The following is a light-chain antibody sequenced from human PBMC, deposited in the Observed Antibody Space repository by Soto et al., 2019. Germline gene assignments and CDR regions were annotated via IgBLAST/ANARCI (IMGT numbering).Light chain of an antibody. J-gene: IGLJ2*01. CDR2: EVS. CDR1: SSDVGGYNY. V-gene: IGLV2-8*01. CDR3: SSYAGSSTWV. Sequence: QSAPTQPPSASGSPGQSATISCTGTSSDVGGYNYVSWYQQYPGKAPKLMIYEVSKRPSGVPGRFSGSKSGNTAFLTVSGLQAEDEADYYCSSYAGSSTWVFGGGTKLTVL.